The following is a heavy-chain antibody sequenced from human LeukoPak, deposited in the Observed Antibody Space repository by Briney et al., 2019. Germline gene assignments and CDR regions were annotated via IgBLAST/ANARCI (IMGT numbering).Heavy chain of an antibody. V-gene: IGHV3-30*02. CDR1: GFTFSSYG. CDR2: IRYDGSNK. D-gene: IGHD3-16*01. Sequence: PGGSLRLSCAASGFTFSSYGMHWVRQAPGKGLEWVAFIRYDGSNKYYADSVKGRFTISRDNSKNTLYLQMNSLRAEDTAVYYCAKPTIRVYYDYVWGSQYPPPMDVWGKGTTVTISS. CDR3: AKPTIRVYYDYVWGSQYPPPMDV. J-gene: IGHJ6*03.